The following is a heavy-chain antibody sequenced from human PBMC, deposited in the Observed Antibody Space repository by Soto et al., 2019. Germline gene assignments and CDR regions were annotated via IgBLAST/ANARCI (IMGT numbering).Heavy chain of an antibody. V-gene: IGHV4-31*03. J-gene: IGHJ4*02. CDR2: IYYSGST. D-gene: IGHD6-6*01. CDR1: GGSISSGGYY. CDR3: ARGTSAARPDS. Sequence: SETLSLTCTVSGGSISSGGYYWSWIRQHPVKGLEWIGYIYYSGSTYYNPSLKSRVTISVDTSKNQFSLTLSSVTAADTAGYYCARGTSAARPDSWDQGTLVTVSS.